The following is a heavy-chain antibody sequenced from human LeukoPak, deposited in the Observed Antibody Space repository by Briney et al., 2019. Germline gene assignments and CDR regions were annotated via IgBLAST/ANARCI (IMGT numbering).Heavy chain of an antibody. CDR2: IYYSGST. Sequence: SETLSLTCTVSGVSISSSSYYWGWIRQPPGKGLEWIGSIYYSGSTYYNPPLKSRVTISVDTSKNQFSLKLSSVTAADTAVYYCARRLGREDYDFWSGYYSQWFDPWGQGTLVTVSS. V-gene: IGHV4-39*01. J-gene: IGHJ5*02. CDR3: ARRLGREDYDFWSGYYSQWFDP. CDR1: GVSISSSSYY. D-gene: IGHD3-3*01.